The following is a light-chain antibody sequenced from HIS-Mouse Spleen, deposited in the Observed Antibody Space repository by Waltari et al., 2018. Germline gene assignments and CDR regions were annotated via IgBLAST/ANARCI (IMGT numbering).Light chain of an antibody. Sequence: EIVLTQSPATLSLSPGEIATLSCRASQSVSSYLAWYQQTPGQAPRLLIYDASNRATGIPARFSGSGSGTDFTLTISSLEPEDFAVYYCQQRSNWPPLFTFGPGTKVDIK. CDR1: QSVSSY. CDR3: QQRSNWPPLFT. J-gene: IGKJ3*01. CDR2: DAS. V-gene: IGKV3-11*01.